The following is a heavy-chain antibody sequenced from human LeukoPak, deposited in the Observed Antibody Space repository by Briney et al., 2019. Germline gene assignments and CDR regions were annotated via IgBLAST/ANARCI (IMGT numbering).Heavy chain of an antibody. Sequence: SVKVSYKASGGTFSSYAISWVRQAPGQGLEWMGRIIPIFGIANYAQKFQGRVTITADKSTSTAYMELSSLRSEDTAVYYCARAEVDCSGGSCYDYWGQGTLVTVSS. CDR1: GGTFSSYA. D-gene: IGHD2-15*01. CDR2: IIPIFGIA. V-gene: IGHV1-69*04. J-gene: IGHJ4*02. CDR3: ARAEVDCSGGSCYDY.